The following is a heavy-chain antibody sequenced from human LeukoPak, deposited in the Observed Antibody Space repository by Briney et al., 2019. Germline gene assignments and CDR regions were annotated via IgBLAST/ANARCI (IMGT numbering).Heavy chain of an antibody. CDR3: ARGRSYYYGSWSYLH. CDR1: GYTFTSYG. CDR2: ISAYNGNT. D-gene: IGHD3-10*01. J-gene: IGHJ4*02. V-gene: IGHV1-18*01. Sequence: ASVKVSCKASGYTFTSYGINWVRQAPGQGLEWMGWISAYNGNTNYAQKLQGRVTMTTDTSTSTAYMELRSLRADDTAVYYCARGRSYYYGSWSYLHWGQGTLVTVSS.